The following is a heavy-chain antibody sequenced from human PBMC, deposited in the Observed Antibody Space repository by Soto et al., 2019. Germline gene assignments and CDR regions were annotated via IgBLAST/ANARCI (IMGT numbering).Heavy chain of an antibody. CDR3: AKVSSSGWYDAFDI. CDR2: ISGSGANT. V-gene: IGHV3-23*01. CDR1: GFAFSSYG. D-gene: IGHD6-13*01. J-gene: IGHJ3*02. Sequence: GESLRLSCAASGFAFSSYGMSWVRQAPGKGLEWVSGISGSGANTYYAASVKGRFTISRDNSEHTLFLQMNSLRDKDTAVYLCAKVSSSGWYDAFDIWGQGTMVTVSS.